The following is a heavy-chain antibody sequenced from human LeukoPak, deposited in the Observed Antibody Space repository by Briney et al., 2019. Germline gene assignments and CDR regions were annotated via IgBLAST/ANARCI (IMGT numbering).Heavy chain of an antibody. CDR3: ARDPAYYDSSGYVNY. D-gene: IGHD3-22*01. CDR1: GFTFSSYA. CDR2: ISYDGSNK. Sequence: GGSLRLSCAASGFTFSSYAMHWVRQAPGKGLEWVAVISYDGSNKYYADSVKGRFTISRDNSKNTLYLQMNSLRAEDTAVYYCARDPAYYDSSGYVNYWGQETLVTVSS. J-gene: IGHJ4*02. V-gene: IGHV3-30-3*01.